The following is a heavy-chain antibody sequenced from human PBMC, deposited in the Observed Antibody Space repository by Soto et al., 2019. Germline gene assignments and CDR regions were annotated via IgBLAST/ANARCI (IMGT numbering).Heavy chain of an antibody. CDR2: INHSGST. CDR1: GGSFSGYS. V-gene: IGHV4-34*01. D-gene: IGHD4-17*01. Sequence: SETLSLTCAVYGGSFSGYSWTWIRQPPGTGLEWIGEINHSGSTNYNPSLKSRVTISVDRSKNQFSLTLSSVTAADTAVYYCARGHYGDHGLDVWGHGTTVTVSS. CDR3: ARGHYGDHGLDV. J-gene: IGHJ6*02.